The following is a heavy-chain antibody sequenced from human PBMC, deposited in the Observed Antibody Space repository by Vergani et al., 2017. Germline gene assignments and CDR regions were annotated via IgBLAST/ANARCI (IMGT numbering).Heavy chain of an antibody. Sequence: QVELQESGPGLVKPSQTLLRTCTVSGDSINSDNFYWHWIRQSADKGLEWIGRFYSSLSYDYNVSLKSRVTMSLDTSKNQFSLQLTAVTATDTAISYCAGGSGFGGNYLHLAIWGQGALATVSS. D-gene: IGHD1-7*01. CDR3: AGGSGFGGNYLHLAI. CDR2: FYSSLSY. CDR1: GDSINSDNFY. J-gene: IGHJ4*02. V-gene: IGHV4-61*02.